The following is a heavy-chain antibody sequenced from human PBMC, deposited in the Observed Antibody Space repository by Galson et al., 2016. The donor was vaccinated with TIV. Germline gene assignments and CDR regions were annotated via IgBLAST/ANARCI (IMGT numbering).Heavy chain of an antibody. CDR1: GFTFSGSW. CDR3: ARELHWGGRDY. Sequence: SLRLSCAASGFTFSGSWMSWVRQAPGKGLEWVANIKQDGSAKYYVNSVKGRFTISRDNAKDSVYLQMNSLRAEDTAVYYCARELHWGGRDYWGQGTLVTVSS. D-gene: IGHD2-21*01. J-gene: IGHJ4*02. V-gene: IGHV3-7*01. CDR2: IKQDGSAK.